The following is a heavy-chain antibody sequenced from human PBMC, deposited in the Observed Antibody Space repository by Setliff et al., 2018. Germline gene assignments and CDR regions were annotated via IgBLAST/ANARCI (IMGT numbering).Heavy chain of an antibody. V-gene: IGHV1-2*07. J-gene: IGHJ4*02. CDR3: ARGRQVHRHLVIVPAAAFDF. CDR2: INANGGAN. Sequence: ASVKVSCKASGYTFTDYYIHWIRQAPGQGLEWMGWINANGGANGQSYKFRGRVAMTRDASISTVFMELNRLTSDDTAVYYCARGRQVHRHLVIVPAAAFDFWGQGARVTVSS. CDR1: GYTFTDYY. D-gene: IGHD2-2*01.